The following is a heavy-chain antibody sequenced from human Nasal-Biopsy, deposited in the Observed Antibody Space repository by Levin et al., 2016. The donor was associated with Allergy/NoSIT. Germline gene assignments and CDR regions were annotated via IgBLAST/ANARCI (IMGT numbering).Heavy chain of an antibody. D-gene: IGHD1-1*01. Sequence: GGSLRLSCAASGFTFNNYDMSWVRQAPGKGLEWVSTISNYDDTTSYTDSVRGRFTISSDKSRNTLHLQMNRLRPEDTALYYCVKDFRPYNWNVHYFDSWGQGALVTVSS. CDR1: GFTFNNYD. V-gene: IGHV3-23*01. CDR2: ISNYDDTT. J-gene: IGHJ4*02. CDR3: VKDFRPYNWNVHYFDS.